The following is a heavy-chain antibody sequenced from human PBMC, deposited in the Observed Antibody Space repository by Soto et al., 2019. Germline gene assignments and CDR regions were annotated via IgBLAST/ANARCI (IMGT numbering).Heavy chain of an antibody. J-gene: IGHJ6*04. Sequence: SETLSLTCQLYAGSFSAYYWSWIRPHPGKGLECIGEINHSGSTNYNPSLKSRVTISVDTSKNQFSQKLTSVSAADTAVYYCAKDRYFDCGRCLDVSGKQTTVTGSS. D-gene: IGHD3-9*01. CDR1: AGSFSAYY. V-gene: IGHV4-34*01. CDR3: AKDRYFDCGRCLDV. CDR2: INHSGST.